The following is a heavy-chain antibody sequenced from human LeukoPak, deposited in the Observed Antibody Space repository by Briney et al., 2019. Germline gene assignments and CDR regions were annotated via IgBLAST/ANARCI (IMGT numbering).Heavy chain of an antibody. CDR2: IGSSGSTI. Sequence: QPGGSLRLSCEASGFTFSTYEMNWVRQTPGKGLEWVSCIGSSGSTIYYADSVKGRFTISRDNSKNTLYLQMNSLRAEDTAVYYCARETSYCGGDCYSIFDYWGQGTLVTVSS. D-gene: IGHD2-21*02. J-gene: IGHJ4*02. CDR3: ARETSYCGGDCYSIFDY. V-gene: IGHV3-48*03. CDR1: GFTFSTYE.